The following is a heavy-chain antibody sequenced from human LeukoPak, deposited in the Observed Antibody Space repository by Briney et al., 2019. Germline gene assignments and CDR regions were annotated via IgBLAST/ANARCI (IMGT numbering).Heavy chain of an antibody. CDR1: GYTFTSYG. CDR2: ISAYNGNT. Sequence: VSVKVSCKASGYTFTSYGISWVRQAPGQGLEWMGWISAYNGNTNYAQKLQGRVTMTTDTSTSTAYMELRSLRSDDTAVYYCARDQGLFYYGSGRGNCFDYWGQGTLVTVSS. CDR3: ARDQGLFYYGSGRGNCFDY. J-gene: IGHJ4*02. D-gene: IGHD3-10*01. V-gene: IGHV1-18*01.